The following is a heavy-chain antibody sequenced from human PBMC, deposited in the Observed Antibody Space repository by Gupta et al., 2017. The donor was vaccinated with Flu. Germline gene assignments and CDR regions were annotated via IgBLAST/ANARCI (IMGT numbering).Heavy chain of an antibody. Sequence: EVQLVESGGGLVQPGGSLRLPCTVSGFSFSSDSMNWVRQAPGKGLEWVSHISSSSGTIFYADSVKGRFIISRDNAKNSLYLQMNSLSDEDTAVYYCARVRGDFWSGYSDYWGQGTLVTVSS. CDR1: GFSFSSDS. V-gene: IGHV3-48*02. J-gene: IGHJ4*02. CDR2: ISSSSGTI. CDR3: ARVRGDFWSGYSDY. D-gene: IGHD3-3*01.